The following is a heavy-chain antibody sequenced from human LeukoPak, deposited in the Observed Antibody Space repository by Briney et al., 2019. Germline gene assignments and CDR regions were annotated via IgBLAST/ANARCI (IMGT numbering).Heavy chain of an antibody. CDR1: GGSISSYY. CDR3: ARARRYLDFDY. D-gene: IGHD3-9*01. CDR2: IYYSGST. J-gene: IGHJ4*02. Sequence: KPSETLSLTCTVSGGSISSYYWSWIRQPPGKGLEGIGYIYYSGSTNYNPSLKSRVTISVDTSKNQFSLKLSSVTVADTAVYYCARARRYLDFDYWGQGTLVTVSS. V-gene: IGHV4-59*01.